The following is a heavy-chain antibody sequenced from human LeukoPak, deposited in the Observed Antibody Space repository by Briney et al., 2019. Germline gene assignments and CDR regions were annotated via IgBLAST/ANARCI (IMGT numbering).Heavy chain of an antibody. D-gene: IGHD1-1*01. J-gene: IGHJ5*02. V-gene: IGHV4-61*08. CDR3: ARGGSTGTNLNWVDP. Sequence: PSQTLSLTCTVSGVSIGSGGYYWSWIRQPPGKGLEWIGYIYYSGRTNYNPSLKSRVTISVDTSKNQFSLKLSSVTAADTAVYYCARGGSTGTNLNWVDPWGQGTLVTVSS. CDR1: GVSIGSGGYY. CDR2: IYYSGRT.